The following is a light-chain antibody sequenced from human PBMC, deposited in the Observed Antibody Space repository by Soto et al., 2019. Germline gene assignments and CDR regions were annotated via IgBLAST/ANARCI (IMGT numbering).Light chain of an antibody. Sequence: DIQMTQSPSTLSGSVGDRVTITCRSIQTMISWLAWYQQKPGKAPKLLIYKASTLKSGVPSRFSGSGSGTEFTLTITSLQSEDLAVYYCQHYDNWPFTLGQGTRLEIK. CDR2: KAS. CDR3: QHYDNWPFT. J-gene: IGKJ5*01. V-gene: IGKV1-5*03. CDR1: QTMISW.